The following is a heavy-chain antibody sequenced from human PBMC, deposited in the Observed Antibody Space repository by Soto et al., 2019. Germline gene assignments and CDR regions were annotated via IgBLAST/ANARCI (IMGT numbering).Heavy chain of an antibody. J-gene: IGHJ3*02. V-gene: IGHV2-5*02. CDR1: GFSLRSSGVG. CDR3: AHRSYYDFHRAHAFDI. CDR2: IYWDDDK. Sequence: PTLVNPTPTLTLTCTFSGFSLRSSGVGVGWIRQPPGKALEWLALIYWDDDKRYSPSLKSRLTITKDTSKNQVVLTVTNMDPVDTATYYCAHRSYYDFHRAHAFDIWGQGTMVTVSS. D-gene: IGHD3-3*01.